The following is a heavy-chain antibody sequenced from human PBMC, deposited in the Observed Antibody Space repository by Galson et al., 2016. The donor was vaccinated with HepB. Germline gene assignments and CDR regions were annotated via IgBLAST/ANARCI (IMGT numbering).Heavy chain of an antibody. CDR1: GFTFSIYD. Sequence: SLRLSCAASGFTFSIYDMHWVRQAPGSGLEWVSVIGTAGNTYYAASVKCRFTISREDAKNSLSLQMNSLTVGDTAVYYCARDGGYSGYDAYGLDVWGKGTTVTVSS. CDR2: IGTAGNT. D-gene: IGHD5-12*01. V-gene: IGHV3-13*01. CDR3: ARDGGYSGYDAYGLDV. J-gene: IGHJ6*04.